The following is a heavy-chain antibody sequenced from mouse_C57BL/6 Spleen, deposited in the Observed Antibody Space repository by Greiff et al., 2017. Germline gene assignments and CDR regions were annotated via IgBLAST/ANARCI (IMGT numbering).Heavy chain of an antibody. D-gene: IGHD1-1*01. J-gene: IGHJ1*03. Sequence: VKLQESGPGLVQPSQSLSITCTVSGFSLTSYGVHWVRQPPGKGLEWLGVIWSGGSTDYHAAFISRLSISKDNSKSQVFFKMNSLQADDTAIYYCAKTGTVVYWYFDVWGTGTTVTVSS. CDR1: GFSLTSYG. V-gene: IGHV2-4*01. CDR3: AKTGTVVYWYFDV. CDR2: IWSGGST.